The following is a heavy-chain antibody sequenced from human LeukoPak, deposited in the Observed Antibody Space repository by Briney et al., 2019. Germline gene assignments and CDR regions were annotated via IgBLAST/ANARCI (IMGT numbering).Heavy chain of an antibody. CDR3: ARGLRCLVWLDAFDI. CDR2: FYYSGGT. D-gene: IGHD3-9*01. J-gene: IGHJ3*02. V-gene: IGHV4-39*07. CDR1: GGSLSSSSYY. Sequence: SETLSLTCIVSGGSLSSSSYYWAWIRQPPGKGLEWIGSFYYSGGTYYNRSLKSRVPISVDTSKDQFSLMLSSVTAADTAVYYCARGLRCLVWLDAFDIWGQGTMVTVSS.